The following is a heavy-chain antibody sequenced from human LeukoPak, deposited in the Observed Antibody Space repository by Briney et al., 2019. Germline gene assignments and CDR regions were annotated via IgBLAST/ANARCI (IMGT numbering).Heavy chain of an antibody. D-gene: IGHD4-17*01. V-gene: IGHV3-7*01. Sequence: PGGSLRLSCAASGFTFSTYSMSWVRQAPGKGLDWVASINQDGSAEYYVDSVRGRFTISRDNAKNSLYLQVNILRVDDTRVYYCVRLFGGVTTFDYWGQGTLVTVSS. J-gene: IGHJ4*02. CDR3: VRLFGGVTTFDY. CDR1: GFTFSTYS. CDR2: INQDGSAE.